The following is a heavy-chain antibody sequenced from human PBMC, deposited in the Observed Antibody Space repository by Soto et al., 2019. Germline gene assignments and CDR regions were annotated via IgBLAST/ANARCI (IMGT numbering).Heavy chain of an antibody. Sequence: LSLTCAVSGGSISSGGYSWSWIRQPPGKGLEWIGYIYHSGSTYYNPSLRSRVTISKNASKNQFSLKLRSVTAADEAIYFCARAARPGSQIVVTAATSDYFDYWGLGTLVTVSS. J-gene: IGHJ4*02. CDR2: IYHSGST. CDR1: GGSISSGGYS. CDR3: ARAARPGSQIVVTAATSDYFDY. V-gene: IGHV4-30-2*01. D-gene: IGHD2-15*01.